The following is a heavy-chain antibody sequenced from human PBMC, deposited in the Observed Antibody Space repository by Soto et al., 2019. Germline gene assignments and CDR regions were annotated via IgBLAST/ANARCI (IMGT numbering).Heavy chain of an antibody. J-gene: IGHJ6*02. CDR1: GGTLSSYA. V-gene: IGHV1-69*01. CDR3: ARGSGARSYDNGVDYYGMDV. CDR2: IIPIFGTA. D-gene: IGHD3-10*01. Sequence: QVQLVQSGAEVKKPGSSVKVSCKASGGTLSSYAISWVRQAPGQGLEWMGGIIPIFGTANYAQKFQGRVTITADESTSTGYMELSSLRSEDTAVYYCARGSGARSYDNGVDYYGMDVWGQGTTVTVSS.